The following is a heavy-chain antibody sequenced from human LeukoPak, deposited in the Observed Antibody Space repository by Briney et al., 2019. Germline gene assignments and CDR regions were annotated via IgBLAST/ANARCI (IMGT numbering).Heavy chain of an antibody. D-gene: IGHD4-11*01. V-gene: IGHV4-61*02. CDR2: IYASGST. J-gene: IGHJ5*02. Sequence: PSETLSLTCTVSGGSISSGSYYWSWIRQPAGKGLEWIGRIYASGSTNYNPSLKSRVTISVDTSKNQFSLKLTSVTAADTAVYYCARGMTIVTGWFDPWGQGTLVTVSS. CDR3: ARGMTIVTGWFDP. CDR1: GGSISSGSYY.